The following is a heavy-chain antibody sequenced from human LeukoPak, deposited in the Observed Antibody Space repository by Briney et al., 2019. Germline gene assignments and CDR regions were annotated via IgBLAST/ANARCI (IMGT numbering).Heavy chain of an antibody. J-gene: IGHJ6*03. CDR1: GFTFDDYA. CDR2: INWNGGST. D-gene: IGHD6-19*01. Sequence: GGSLRLSCAASGFTFDDYAMHWVRQAPGKGLEWVSGINWNGGSTGYADSVKGRFTISRDNAKNSLYLQMNSLRAEDTALYYCAREGGSGPGGEQWLVDYYYYMDVWGKGTTVTVSS. CDR3: AREGGSGPGGEQWLVDYYYYMDV. V-gene: IGHV3-20*04.